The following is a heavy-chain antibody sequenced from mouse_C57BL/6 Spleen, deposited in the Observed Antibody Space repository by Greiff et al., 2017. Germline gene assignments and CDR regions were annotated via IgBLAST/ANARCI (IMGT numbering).Heavy chain of an antibody. J-gene: IGHJ4*01. Sequence: QVQLQQSGAELVKPGASVKISCKASGYAFSSYWMNWVKQRPGKGLEWIGQIYPGDGATNYNGKFKGKAKLTADKSSSTAYMQLSSLTSEDSAVYFCARIYYGNDVYAMDYWGQGTSVTVSS. D-gene: IGHD2-2*01. CDR1: GYAFSSYW. V-gene: IGHV1-80*01. CDR2: IYPGDGAT. CDR3: ARIYYGNDVYAMDY.